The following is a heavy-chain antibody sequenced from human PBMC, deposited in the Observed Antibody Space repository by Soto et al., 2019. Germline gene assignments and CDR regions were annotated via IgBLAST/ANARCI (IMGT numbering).Heavy chain of an antibody. D-gene: IGHD2-15*01. CDR1: GYSISSGYY. V-gene: IGHV4-38-2*02. CDR3: AREDIVVVVAATLGFFGMDV. CDR2: IYHSGST. J-gene: IGHJ6*02. Sequence: SETLSLTCAVSGYSISSGYYWGWIRQPPGKGLEWIGSIYHSGSTYYNPSLKSRVTISVDTSKNQFSLKLSSVTAADTAVYYCAREDIVVVVAATLGFFGMDVWGQRTPVTVSS.